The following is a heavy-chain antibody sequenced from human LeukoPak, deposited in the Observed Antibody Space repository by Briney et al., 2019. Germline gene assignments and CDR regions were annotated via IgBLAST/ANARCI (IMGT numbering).Heavy chain of an antibody. CDR1: GFTFSSYS. D-gene: IGHD2-15*01. J-gene: IGHJ4*02. CDR2: ISGSGGST. V-gene: IGHV3-21*01. Sequence: PGGSLRLSCAASGFTFSSYSMNWVRQAPGKGLEWVSAISGSGGSTYYADSVKGRFTISRDNAKNSLYLQMNSLRAEDTAVYYCARNLKCSGGSCYFDYWGQGTLVTVSS. CDR3: ARNLKCSGGSCYFDY.